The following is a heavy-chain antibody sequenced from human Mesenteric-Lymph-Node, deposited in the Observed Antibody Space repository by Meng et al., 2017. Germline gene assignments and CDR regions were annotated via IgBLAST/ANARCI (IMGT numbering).Heavy chain of an antibody. D-gene: IGHD4-11*01. CDR2: IYYSGST. Sequence: QVQLPGPGPGLVKPSQTLSLTCTVSGGSISSGDYYWSWIRQPPGKGLEWIGYIYYSGSTYYNPSLKSRVTISVDTSKNQFSLKLSSVTAADTAVYYCARDRTTGRYFDYWGQGTLVTVSS. CDR3: ARDRTTGRYFDY. V-gene: IGHV4-30-4*01. J-gene: IGHJ4*02. CDR1: GGSISSGDYY.